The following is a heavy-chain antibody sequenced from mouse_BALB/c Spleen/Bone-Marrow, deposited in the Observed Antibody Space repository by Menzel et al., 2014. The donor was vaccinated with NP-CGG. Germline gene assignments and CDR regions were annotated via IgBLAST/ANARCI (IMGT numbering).Heavy chain of an antibody. Sequence: QLQPSGGELVKPGASGKISCKANGHTFRSHWIGWVKQKPGNCLEGVGEILPGSGSTNYNEKFKGKATFTADTSSNTAYMQLSSLTSEDSAVYYCARSTGTWDYWGQGTTLTVSS. D-gene: IGHD4-1*02. CDR2: ILPGSGST. CDR3: ARSTGTWDY. V-gene: IGHV1-9*01. J-gene: IGHJ2*01. CDR1: GHTFRSHW.